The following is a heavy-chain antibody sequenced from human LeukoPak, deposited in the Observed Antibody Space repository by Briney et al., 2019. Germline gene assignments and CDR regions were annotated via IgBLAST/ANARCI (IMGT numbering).Heavy chain of an antibody. V-gene: IGHV3-33*01. J-gene: IGHJ4*02. CDR3: ARVGGDISFDY. CDR1: GFTFSSYG. D-gene: IGHD3-9*01. Sequence: GGSLRLSCAASGFTFSSYGMHWVRQPPGKGLEGVAVIWYDGSNKYYADSVKGRFTISRDNSKNTLYLQMNSLRAEDTAVYYCARVGGDISFDYWGQGTLVTVSS. CDR2: IWYDGSNK.